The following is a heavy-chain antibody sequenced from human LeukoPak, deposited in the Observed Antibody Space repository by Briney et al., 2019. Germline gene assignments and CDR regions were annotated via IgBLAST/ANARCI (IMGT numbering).Heavy chain of an antibody. J-gene: IGHJ4*02. V-gene: IGHV4-39*01. Sequence: SETLSLTCTVSGGSISSSSYYWGWIRQPPGKGLEWIGSIYYSGSTYYNPSLKSRVTISVDTSKNQFSLKLSSVTAADTAVYYCARRSYYARTYFDYWGQGTLVTVSS. D-gene: IGHD1-26*01. CDR3: ARRSYYARTYFDY. CDR2: IYYSGST. CDR1: GGSISSSSYY.